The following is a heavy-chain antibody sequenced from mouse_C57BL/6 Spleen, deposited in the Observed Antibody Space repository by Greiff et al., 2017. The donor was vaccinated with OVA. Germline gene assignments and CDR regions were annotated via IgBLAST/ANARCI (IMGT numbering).Heavy chain of an antibody. CDR1: GFTFSSYA. D-gene: IGHD1-1*01. CDR2: ISSGGDYI. Sequence: EVMLVESGEGLVKPGGSLKLSCAASGFTFSSYAMSWVRQTPEKRLEWVAYISSGGDYIYYADTVKGRFTISRDNARNTLYLQMSSLKSADTAMYYGTRGHYYGSSPPFDVWGTGTTVTVSS. CDR3: TRGHYYGSSPPFDV. V-gene: IGHV5-9-1*02. J-gene: IGHJ1*03.